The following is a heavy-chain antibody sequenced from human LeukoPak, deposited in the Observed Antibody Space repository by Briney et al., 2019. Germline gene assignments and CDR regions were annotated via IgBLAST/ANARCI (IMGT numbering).Heavy chain of an antibody. V-gene: IGHV4-34*01. CDR3: AARDVLTGLHDY. Sequence: SETLSLTCAVYGGSFSGYYWSWIRQPPGKGLEWIGEINHSGSTNYNPSLRSRVTISVDTSKSQFSLKLSSVTGADTAVYYCAARDVLTGLHDYWGQGTLVTVSS. CDR2: INHSGST. D-gene: IGHD3-9*01. CDR1: GGSFSGYY. J-gene: IGHJ4*02.